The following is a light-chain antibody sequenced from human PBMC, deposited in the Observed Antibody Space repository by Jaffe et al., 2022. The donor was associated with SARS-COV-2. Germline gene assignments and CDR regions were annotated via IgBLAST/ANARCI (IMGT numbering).Light chain of an antibody. J-gene: IGKJ2*01. V-gene: IGKV3-15*01. Sequence: EVVMTQSPATLSVSPGERATLSCRASQSVSTNLAWYQQKPGQAPRLLMYAASRRASGIPARFSGSGSVTEFTLTISSLQSEDFAVYYCQQYNNWPLYTFGQGTKLEIK. CDR2: AAS. CDR1: QSVSTN. CDR3: QQYNNWPLYT.